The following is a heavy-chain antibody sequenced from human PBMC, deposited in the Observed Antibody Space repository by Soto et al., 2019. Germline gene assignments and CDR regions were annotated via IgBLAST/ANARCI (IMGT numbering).Heavy chain of an antibody. CDR1: GGTFSSYA. Sequence: QVQLVQSGAEVKKPGSSVKVSCKASGGTFSSYAISWVRQAPGQGLEWMGGIIPIFGTANYAQKFQGRVTITADKSTSTAYMELSSLRSGDTAVYYCARNTGDVDTARAGYDGMDVWGQGTTVTVSS. V-gene: IGHV1-69*06. D-gene: IGHD5-18*01. CDR2: IIPIFGTA. J-gene: IGHJ6*02. CDR3: ARNTGDVDTARAGYDGMDV.